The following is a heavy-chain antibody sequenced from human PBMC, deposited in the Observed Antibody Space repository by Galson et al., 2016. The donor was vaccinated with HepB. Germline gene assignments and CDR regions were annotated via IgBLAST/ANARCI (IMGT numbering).Heavy chain of an antibody. J-gene: IGHJ4*02. Sequence: CAISGDSVSSNSATWNWIRQSPSRGLEWLGRTYYRSNWHYDYAVSVKGRITINPDTSTNQFSLQLNSVTPEDTALYYCARGGYDSIPVWGLGTLVTVSS. CDR2: TYYRSNWHY. CDR3: ARGGYDSIPV. D-gene: IGHD3-9*01. CDR1: GDSVSSNSAT. V-gene: IGHV6-1*01.